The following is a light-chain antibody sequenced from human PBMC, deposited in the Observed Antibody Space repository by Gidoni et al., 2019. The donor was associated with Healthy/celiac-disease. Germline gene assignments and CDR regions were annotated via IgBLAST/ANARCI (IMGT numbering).Light chain of an antibody. Sequence: EIVLKQSPATQSLSPGERATLSCMASQIVSSYLAWYQQKPGQAPRLLIYDASNRATGIPARFSGSGSWTDFTLTISSLEPEDFAVYYCQQRSNWPGLTFGGGTKVEIK. CDR1: QIVSSY. CDR2: DAS. V-gene: IGKV3-11*01. J-gene: IGKJ4*01. CDR3: QQRSNWPGLT.